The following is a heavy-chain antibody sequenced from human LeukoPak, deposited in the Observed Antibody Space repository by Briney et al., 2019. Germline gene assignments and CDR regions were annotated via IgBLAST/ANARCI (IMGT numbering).Heavy chain of an antibody. CDR1: GGSISSSSYY. Sequence: SETLSLTCTVSGGSISSSSYYWGWIRQPPGKGLEWIGSIYYSGSTYYNPSLKSRVTISVDTSKNQFSLKLSSVTAADTAVYYCARGGGMVRGVYLCYMDVWGKGTTVTVSS. V-gene: IGHV4-39*01. CDR2: IYYSGST. D-gene: IGHD3-10*01. CDR3: ARGGGMVRGVYLCYMDV. J-gene: IGHJ6*03.